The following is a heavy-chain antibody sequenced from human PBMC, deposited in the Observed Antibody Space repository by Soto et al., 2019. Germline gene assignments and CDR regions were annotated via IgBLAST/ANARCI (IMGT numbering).Heavy chain of an antibody. CDR3: ARDIGGGCFPP. CDR1: GFTFSSYW. Sequence: EVQLVESGGGLVQPGGSLRLSCAASGFTFSSYWMHWVRQAPGKGLVWVSRINSDGSSTSYADSVKGRFTISRDNAKNTLYRKMNGVRAGPTAVYPCARDIGGGCFPPGAQGPLVTVPS. CDR2: INSDGSST. D-gene: IGHD2-15*01. J-gene: IGHJ5*02. V-gene: IGHV3-74*01.